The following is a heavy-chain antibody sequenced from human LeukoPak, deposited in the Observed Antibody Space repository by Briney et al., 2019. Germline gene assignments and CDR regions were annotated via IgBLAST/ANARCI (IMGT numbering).Heavy chain of an antibody. Sequence: SETLSLTCTVSGASISSYYWSRIRQPPGKGLEWIGYIYYSGSTNYNPSLKSRVTISVDTSKNQFSLKLSSVTAADTAVYYCARESRDGYNIDYWGQGTLVTVSS. CDR3: ARESRDGYNIDY. J-gene: IGHJ4*02. CDR2: IYYSGST. D-gene: IGHD5-24*01. V-gene: IGHV4-59*01. CDR1: GASISSYY.